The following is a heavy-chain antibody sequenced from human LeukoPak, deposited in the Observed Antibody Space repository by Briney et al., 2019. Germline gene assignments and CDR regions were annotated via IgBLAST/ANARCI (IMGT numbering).Heavy chain of an antibody. V-gene: IGHV3-30-3*01. CDR1: GFTFSSYA. CDR3: ARPGLHDYADY. J-gene: IGHJ4*02. D-gene: IGHD4-17*01. Sequence: GGSLRLSCAASGFTFSSYATHWVRQAPGKGLEWVAVISYDGSNKYYADSVKGRFTISRDNSKNTLYLQMNSLRAEDTAVYYCARPGLHDYADYWGQGTLVAVSS. CDR2: ISYDGSNK.